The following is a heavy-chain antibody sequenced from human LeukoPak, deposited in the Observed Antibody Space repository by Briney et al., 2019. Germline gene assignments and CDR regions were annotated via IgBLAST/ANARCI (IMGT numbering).Heavy chain of an antibody. Sequence: GGSLRLSCAASGFTFDDHAMHWVRQAPGKGLEWISLISWDGGTTYYADSVKGRFTISRDNSKNSVYLQMNSLRPEDTAIYYCTKGLRFAAALTPFDYWGQGTLLTVSS. CDR3: TKGLRFAAALTPFDY. CDR2: ISWDGGTT. V-gene: IGHV3-43D*03. D-gene: IGHD6-13*01. CDR1: GFTFDDHA. J-gene: IGHJ4*02.